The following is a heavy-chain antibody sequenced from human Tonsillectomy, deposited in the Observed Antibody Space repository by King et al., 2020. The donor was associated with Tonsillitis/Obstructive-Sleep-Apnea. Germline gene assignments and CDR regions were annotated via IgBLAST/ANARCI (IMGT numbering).Heavy chain of an antibody. CDR3: ARQGGWGLFYYYMDV. CDR2: IYYSGRT. D-gene: IGHD7-27*01. J-gene: IGHJ6*03. Sequence: QLQESGPGLVKPSETLSLTCTVSGGSISSSSYYWGWIRQPPGKGLEWIGSIYYSGRTYYNPSLKSRVTISVDTSKNQFSLKLSSVTAADTAVYYCARQGGWGLFYYYMDVWGKGTTVTVSS. CDR1: GGSISSSSYY. V-gene: IGHV4-39*01.